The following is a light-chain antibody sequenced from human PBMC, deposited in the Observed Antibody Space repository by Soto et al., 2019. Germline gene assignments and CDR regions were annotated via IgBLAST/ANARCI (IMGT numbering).Light chain of an antibody. CDR1: SSNIGSNP. V-gene: IGLV1-44*01. CDR2: SHN. CDR3: FSYARSTTFDYV. J-gene: IGLJ1*01. Sequence: QSVLTQPPSASGTPGQRVTISCSGISSNIGSNPVNWFQQLPGSAPKLLIYSHNQRPSGVPDRFSGSKSGTSASLAISGLQSEDGADYYCFSYARSTTFDYVFGTGTKVTVL.